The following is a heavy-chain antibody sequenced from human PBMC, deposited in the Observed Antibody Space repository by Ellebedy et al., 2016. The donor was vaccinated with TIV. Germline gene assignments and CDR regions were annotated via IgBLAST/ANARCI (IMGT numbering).Heavy chain of an antibody. Sequence: GESLKISXAASGFTFSSYGMHWVRRAPGKGLEWVAVIWYDGSNKYYADSVKGRFTISRDNSKNTLYLQMNSLRAEDTAVYYCARAGGFGSVLWFEAWYFDLWGRGTLVTVSS. CDR2: IWYDGSNK. V-gene: IGHV3-33*01. D-gene: IGHD3-10*01. J-gene: IGHJ2*01. CDR1: GFTFSSYG. CDR3: ARAGGFGSVLWFEAWYFDL.